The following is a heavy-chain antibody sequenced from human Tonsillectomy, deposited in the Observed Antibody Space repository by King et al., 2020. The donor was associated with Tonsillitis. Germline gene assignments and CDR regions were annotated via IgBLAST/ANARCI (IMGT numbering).Heavy chain of an antibody. CDR3: Y. J-gene: IGHJ4*02. Sequence: VQLVESGGGVVQPGKSLRISCAASGFTFSSHGMHWVRQAPGKGLEWVAVISYDGSNEFYGDSVKGRFTISRDNSKNTLSLQMNSLRAEDTAGDFDYWGQGALVTVSS. V-gene: IGHV3-30*03. CDR2: ISYDGSNE. CDR1: GFTFSSHG.